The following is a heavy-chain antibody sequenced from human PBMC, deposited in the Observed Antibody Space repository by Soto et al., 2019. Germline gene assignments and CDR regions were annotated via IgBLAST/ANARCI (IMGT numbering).Heavy chain of an antibody. CDR2: IYYSGNT. D-gene: IGHD6-6*01. CDR1: GGSISSYY. V-gene: IGHV4-59*01. CDR3: ARAGGYSSSSGRAFDY. Sequence: SETLSLTCTVSGGSISSYYWSWIRQPPGKGLEWIGYIYYSGNTNYNPSLKSRVTISVDTSKNQFSLKLSSVTAADTAVYYCARAGGYSSSSGRAFDYWGQGTLVTVSS. J-gene: IGHJ4*02.